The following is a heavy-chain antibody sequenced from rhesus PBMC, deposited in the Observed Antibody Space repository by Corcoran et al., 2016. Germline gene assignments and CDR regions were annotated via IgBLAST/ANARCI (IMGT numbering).Heavy chain of an antibody. J-gene: IGHJ2*01. CDR2: IHGRGGIN. V-gene: IGHV4S2*01. CDR1: GASIIRTS. D-gene: IGHD2-15*01. CDR3: VGGTISSYWYFDL. Sequence: QVQLQESGPGLVKPSETLPHTCAVSGASIIRTSWSCIRQAPAHGMEWIERIHGRGGINDYNPSLKIRVTISIDTSNNQFSLKLNSVTAADTAVYYCVGGTISSYWYFDLWGPGTPITISS.